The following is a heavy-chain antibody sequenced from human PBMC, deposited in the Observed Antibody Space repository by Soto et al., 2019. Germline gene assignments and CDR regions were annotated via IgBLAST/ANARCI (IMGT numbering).Heavy chain of an antibody. D-gene: IGHD6-13*01. Sequence: ASVKVSCKASGGSFSSYAISWVRQAPGQGLEWMGGIIPIFGTANYAQKFQGRVTITADESTSTAYMELSSLRSEDTAVYYCARDSMAAPPYYYYGMDVWGQGTTVTVSS. CDR2: IIPIFGTA. V-gene: IGHV1-69*13. J-gene: IGHJ6*02. CDR1: GGSFSSYA. CDR3: ARDSMAAPPYYYYGMDV.